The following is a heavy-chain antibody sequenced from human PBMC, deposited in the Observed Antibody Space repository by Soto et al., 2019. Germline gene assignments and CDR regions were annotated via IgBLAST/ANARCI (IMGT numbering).Heavy chain of an antibody. J-gene: IGHJ3*02. CDR2: IGRSGDTT. Sequence: GGSLRLSCASSGFTFTTYAMTLVRQAPGKGLEWVSGIGRSGDTTYYADSVKGRFTISRDNSKNTLYLQMNSLRAEDTAVYYCAKDRVGELADAFDIWGPGTMVTVSS. CDR3: AKDRVGELADAFDI. V-gene: IGHV3-23*01. D-gene: IGHD3-10*01. CDR1: GFTFTTYA.